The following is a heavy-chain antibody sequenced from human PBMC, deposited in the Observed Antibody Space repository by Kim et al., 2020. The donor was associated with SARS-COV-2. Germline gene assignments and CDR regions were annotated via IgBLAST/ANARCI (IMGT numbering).Heavy chain of an antibody. V-gene: IGHV3-11*01. CDR2: ISSSGSTI. D-gene: IGHD1-26*01. J-gene: IGHJ6*03. CDR3: ARGLVPYWADYYYMDV. CDR1: GFTFSDYY. Sequence: GGSLRLSCAASGFTFSDYYMSWIRQAPGKGLEWVSYISSSGSTIYYADSVKGRFTISRDNAKNSLYLQMNSLRAEDTAVYYCARGLVPYWADYYYMDVWGKGTTVTVSS.